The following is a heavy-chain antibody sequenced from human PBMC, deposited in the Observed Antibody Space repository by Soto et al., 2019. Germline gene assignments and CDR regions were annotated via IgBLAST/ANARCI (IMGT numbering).Heavy chain of an antibody. CDR2: VNPLFSPT. D-gene: IGHD2-21*01. V-gene: IGHV1-69*06. CDR3: ARYSIAVIAAQGHFYAMDV. CDR1: GGDFKNFA. J-gene: IGHJ6*02. Sequence: QEILVQSGAEVRKPGSSVKISCQTYGGDFKNFAINWLRQAPGQGPEWLGSVNPLFSPTYYSPEVQDRLTLIADKSTGTSYMELRSLRFDDAATYDCARYSIAVIAAQGHFYAMDVWGQGTTVTVSS.